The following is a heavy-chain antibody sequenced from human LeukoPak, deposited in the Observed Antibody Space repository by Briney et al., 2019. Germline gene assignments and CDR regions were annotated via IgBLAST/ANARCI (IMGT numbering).Heavy chain of an antibody. CDR2: ISSSGTSI. D-gene: IGHD6-19*01. CDR1: GFTFSTYE. CDR3: ARDRGLLDSSGWYDY. Sequence: PGGSLRLSCAASGFTFSTYEMNWVRQAPGKGLEWVSYISSSGTSIYYADSVKGRFTISRDNAKNSLYLQMNSLRAEDTAVYYCARDRGLLDSSGWYDYWGHGTLRTVSS. V-gene: IGHV3-48*03. J-gene: IGHJ5*01.